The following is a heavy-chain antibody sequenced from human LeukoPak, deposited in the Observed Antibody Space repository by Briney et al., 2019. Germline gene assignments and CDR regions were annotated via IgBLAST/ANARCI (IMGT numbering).Heavy chain of an antibody. V-gene: IGHV3-23*01. D-gene: IGHD6-13*01. J-gene: IGHJ4*02. CDR2: ISGSGGTT. Sequence: PGGSLRLSCAASGFTFSNAWMNWVRQAPGKGLEWVSTISGSGGTTYYADSVKGRFTISGDNSKNTLYLQMNSLRAEDAAVYYCANHRYSSSWSPFDYWGQGTLVTVSS. CDR1: GFTFSNAW. CDR3: ANHRYSSSWSPFDY.